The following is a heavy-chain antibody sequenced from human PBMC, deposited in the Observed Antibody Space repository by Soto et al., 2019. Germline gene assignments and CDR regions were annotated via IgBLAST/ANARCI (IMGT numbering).Heavy chain of an antibody. D-gene: IGHD3-22*01. J-gene: IGHJ3*02. CDR2: ISSSSSYI. Sequence: GALILSCTASGCTFSSYSMNGVRQAPGKGLEWVSSISSSSSYIYYADSVKGRFTISRDNAKNSLYLQMNSLRAKDTAVYYCAGGEDYYDSSGYDDAFDIWGQGTMVTVSS. CDR3: AGGEDYYDSSGYDDAFDI. V-gene: IGHV3-21*01. CDR1: GCTFSSYS.